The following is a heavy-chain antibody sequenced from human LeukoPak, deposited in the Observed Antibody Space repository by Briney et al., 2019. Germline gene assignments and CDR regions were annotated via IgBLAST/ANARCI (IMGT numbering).Heavy chain of an antibody. D-gene: IGHD3-10*01. V-gene: IGHV3-48*03. CDR3: AKDKAQAYYASGSLVL. CDR1: GFTFSSCE. J-gene: IGHJ4*02. Sequence: GSLRLSCAASGFTFSSCEMNWVRQAPGKGLEWVSYISASGSTIYYADSVKGRFTLSRDSAKGSLYLQMNNLRTEDTALYYCAKDKAQAYYASGSLVLWGQGTLVTVSS. CDR2: ISASGSTI.